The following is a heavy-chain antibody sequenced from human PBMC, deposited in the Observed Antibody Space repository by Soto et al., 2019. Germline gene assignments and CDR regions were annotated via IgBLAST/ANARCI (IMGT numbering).Heavy chain of an antibody. J-gene: IGHJ4*02. V-gene: IGHV3-48*01. Sequence: EVQLVESGGGLVQSGGSLRLSCAASGFTFSSYSMNWVRQAPGKGLEWVSYISSSNSTIYYADSVKGRFTISRDNAKNSLYLHMNSLRAEDTAVYYCARDKGRSPLDYWGQGTLVTVSS. CDR3: ARDKGRSPLDY. D-gene: IGHD2-15*01. CDR2: ISSSNSTI. CDR1: GFTFSSYS.